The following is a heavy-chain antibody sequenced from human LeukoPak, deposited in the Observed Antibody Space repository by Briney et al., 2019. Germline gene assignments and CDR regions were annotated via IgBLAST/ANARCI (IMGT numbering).Heavy chain of an antibody. Sequence: ASVKVFFTASGYSFTIYAIHLVRQPHGQGLERIGLINAGNVNTKYSQKFQGRVTITRDTSASTAYMELSSLRSEDTAVYYCARAGYCSSTSCYAPKTGYYGMDVWGQGTTVTVSS. CDR2: INAGNVNT. V-gene: IGHV1-3*01. CDR1: GYSFTIYA. J-gene: IGHJ6*02. D-gene: IGHD2-2*03. CDR3: ARAGYCSSTSCYAPKTGYYGMDV.